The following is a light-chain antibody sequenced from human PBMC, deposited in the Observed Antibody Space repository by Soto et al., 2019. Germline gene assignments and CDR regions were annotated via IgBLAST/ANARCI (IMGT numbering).Light chain of an antibody. CDR2: ATS. V-gene: IGKV3-20*01. Sequence: ILLTPSPGTLSLSPSEISILSLMANRNVVSTYLSWYQQKPGQVPRLLIYATSTRAAAVPDRFSGSGSGTDFTLTISKLEPGDFAVYYCQQYGGSSWTFGQGTKVDIK. J-gene: IGKJ1*01. CDR1: RNVVSTY. CDR3: QQYGGSSWT.